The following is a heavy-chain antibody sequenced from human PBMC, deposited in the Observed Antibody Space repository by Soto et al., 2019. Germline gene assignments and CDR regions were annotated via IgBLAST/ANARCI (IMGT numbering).Heavy chain of an antibody. Sequence: GGSLRLSCAASGFTFSSYWMSWVRQAPGKGLEWVATIKQDGSEKYYVDSVKGRFTISRDNAKNSLYLQMHSLRAEDTAVYYWERVPPYGGGRYFYFAYWGRGTLVTVSS. V-gene: IGHV3-7*04. J-gene: IGHJ4*02. CDR1: GFTFSSYW. CDR2: IKQDGSEK. D-gene: IGHD6-19*01. CDR3: ERVPPYGGGRYFYFAY.